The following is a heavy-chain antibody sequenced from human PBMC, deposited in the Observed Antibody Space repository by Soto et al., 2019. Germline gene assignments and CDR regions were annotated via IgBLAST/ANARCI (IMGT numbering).Heavy chain of an antibody. Sequence: QVQLMQSGAEVRKPGASVKVSCKASGYTFTDYDINWVRQATGQGLEWLGWMTPKSGYTGYAQKFQGRVTLTRDTSRGTAYMELTSLTSEDTAVYYCTRNLDNTGDVDHGGQGTLVTVSS. J-gene: IGHJ4*02. CDR2: MTPKSGYT. CDR3: TRNLDNTGDVDH. V-gene: IGHV1-8*02. D-gene: IGHD3-16*01. CDR1: GYTFTDYD.